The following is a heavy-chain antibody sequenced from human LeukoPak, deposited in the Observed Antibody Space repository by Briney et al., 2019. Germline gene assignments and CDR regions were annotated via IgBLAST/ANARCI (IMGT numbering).Heavy chain of an antibody. CDR1: GGSISSYY. CDR2: IYYSGST. J-gene: IGHJ5*02. Sequence: SETLSLTCTVSGGSISSYYWSWIRQPPGKGLEWIGYIYYSGSTNYNPSLKSRVTISVDTSKNQFSLKLSSVTAADTAVYYCAREGCSGVSCFNWFDPWGQGTLVTVSS. CDR3: AREGCSGVSCFNWFDP. D-gene: IGHD2-15*01. V-gene: IGHV4-59*01.